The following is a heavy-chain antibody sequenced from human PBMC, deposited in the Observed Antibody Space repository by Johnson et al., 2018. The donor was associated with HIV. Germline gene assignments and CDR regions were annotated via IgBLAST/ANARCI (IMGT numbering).Heavy chain of an antibody. CDR3: ARDTYYYDTSGYLTRPRAFDV. CDR2: IRQDGSEK. D-gene: IGHD3-22*01. CDR1: GFMFDDYG. J-gene: IGHJ3*01. Sequence: VQLVESGGGVIRPGGSLRLSCAVSGFMFDDYGMTWVRQAPGKGLEWVASIRQDGSEKYFVDSVKGRFTISRDNAKAFLYLQMNSLRAEDTALYYCARDTYYYDTSGYLTRPRAFDVWGQGTMVTVSS. V-gene: IGHV3-7*03.